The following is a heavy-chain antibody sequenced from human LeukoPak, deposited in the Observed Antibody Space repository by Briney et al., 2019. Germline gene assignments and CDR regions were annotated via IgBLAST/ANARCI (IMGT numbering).Heavy chain of an antibody. CDR2: INPNSGGT. V-gene: IGHV1-2*02. Sequence: ASVKVSCKASGYTFTGYYMHWVRQAPGQGLEWMGWINPNSGGTNYAQKFQGRVTMTRDTSISTAYMELSRLRSDDTAVYYCARDRGLDIAAAGKFRHYYYYMDVWDKGTTVTVSS. D-gene: IGHD6-13*01. CDR3: ARDRGLDIAAAGKFRHYYYYMDV. J-gene: IGHJ6*03. CDR1: GYTFTGYY.